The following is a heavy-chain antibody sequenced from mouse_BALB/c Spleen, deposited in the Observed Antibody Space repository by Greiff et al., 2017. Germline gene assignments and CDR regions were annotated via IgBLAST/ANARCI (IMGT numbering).Heavy chain of an antibody. CDR1: GFSLTGYG. V-gene: IGHV2-6-7*01. CDR2: IWGDGST. CDR3: ARETAMDY. J-gene: IGHJ4*01. Sequence: QVQLQQSGPGLVAPSQSLSITCTASGFSLTGYGVHWVRQPPGKGLEWLGMIWGDGSTDYNSALKSRLSISKDNSKSQVFLKMNSLQTDDTARYYCARETAMDYWGQGTSVTVSS.